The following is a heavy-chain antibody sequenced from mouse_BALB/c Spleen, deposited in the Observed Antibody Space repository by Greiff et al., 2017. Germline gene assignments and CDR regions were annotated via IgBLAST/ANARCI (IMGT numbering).Heavy chain of an antibody. V-gene: IGHV3-6*02. Sequence: EVKLVESGPGLVKPSQSLSLTCSVTGYSITSGYYWNWIRQFPGNKLEWMGYISYDGSNNYNPSLKNRISITRDTSKNQFFLKLNSVTTEDTATYYCAREDYGYPPFAYWGQGTLVTVSA. J-gene: IGHJ3*01. D-gene: IGHD1-2*01. CDR2: ISYDGSN. CDR3: AREDYGYPPFAY. CDR1: GYSITSGYY.